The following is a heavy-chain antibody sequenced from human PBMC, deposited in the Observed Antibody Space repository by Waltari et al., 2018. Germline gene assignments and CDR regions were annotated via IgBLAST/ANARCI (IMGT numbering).Heavy chain of an antibody. Sequence: QVQLVQSGAEVKKPGASVKVSCKASGYTFTGYTIHWVRQAPGQGFEWMGWINADNGNTKYSQKFQGRVTITRDTSANTADMELSSLRSEDTAVYYCARAYCINGVCYSGYYFDYWGQGTLVTVSS. CDR1: GYTFTGYT. CDR2: INADNGNT. D-gene: IGHD2-8*01. J-gene: IGHJ4*02. CDR3: ARAYCINGVCYSGYYFDY. V-gene: IGHV1-3*01.